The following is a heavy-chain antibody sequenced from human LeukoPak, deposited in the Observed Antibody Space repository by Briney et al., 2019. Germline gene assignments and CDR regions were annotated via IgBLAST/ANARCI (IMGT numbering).Heavy chain of an antibody. CDR2: ISAYNGNT. D-gene: IGHD3-10*01. CDR1: GYTFSSYA. CDR3: AREGWYYGSGNYYWFHP. Sequence: ASVKVSCKASGYTFSSYAINWVRQAPGQGLECMGWISAYNGNTNYAQNFQGRVTMTTDTSTSTAYMELRSLRSDDTAVYYCAREGWYYGSGNYYWFHPWGQGTLVTVSS. V-gene: IGHV1-18*01. J-gene: IGHJ5*02.